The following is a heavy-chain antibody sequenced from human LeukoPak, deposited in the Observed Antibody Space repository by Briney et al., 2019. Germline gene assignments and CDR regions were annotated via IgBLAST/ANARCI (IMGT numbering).Heavy chain of an antibody. CDR2: ISSSGSTI. Sequence: GGSLRLSCAASGFTFSDYYMSWIRQAPGKGLEWVSYISSSGSTIYYADSVKGRFTISRDNAKESLFLQMNSLRPEDTALYYCASLKIRRIGNAFDIWGQGTMVTVSS. J-gene: IGHJ3*02. CDR3: ASLKIRRIGNAFDI. V-gene: IGHV3-11*04. D-gene: IGHD1-1*01. CDR1: GFTFSDYY.